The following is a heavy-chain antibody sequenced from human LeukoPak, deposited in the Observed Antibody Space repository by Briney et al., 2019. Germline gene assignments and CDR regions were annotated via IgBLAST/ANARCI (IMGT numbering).Heavy chain of an antibody. D-gene: IGHD2-2*01. CDR1: GGSISSYY. CDR2: IHYSGST. CDR3: ARRLGGTSTGFDY. J-gene: IGHJ4*02. V-gene: IGHV4-59*08. Sequence: PSETLSLTCTVSGGSISSYYWSWIRQPPGKGLEWIGSIHYSGSTTYNPSLKSRVTISVDTSKNQFSLKLNSVTAADTAVYYCARRLGGTSTGFDYWGQGTLVTVSS.